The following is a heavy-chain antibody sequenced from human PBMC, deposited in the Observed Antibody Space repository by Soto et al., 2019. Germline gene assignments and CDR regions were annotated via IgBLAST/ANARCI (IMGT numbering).Heavy chain of an antibody. CDR2: IYYSGST. Sequence: QVQLQESGPGLVKPSETLSLTCTVSGGSISSYYWSWIRQPPGKGLEWIGYIYYSGSTNYNPSLKSRVTISVDTSKNQFSLKLSSVTAADPAVYYCARQGHTISSGYYYYYGMDVWGQGTTVTVSS. V-gene: IGHV4-59*08. CDR3: ARQGHTISSGYYYYYGMDV. CDR1: GGSISSYY. D-gene: IGHD3-22*01. J-gene: IGHJ6*02.